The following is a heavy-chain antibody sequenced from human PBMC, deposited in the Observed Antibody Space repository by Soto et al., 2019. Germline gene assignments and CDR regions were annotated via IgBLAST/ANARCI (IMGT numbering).Heavy chain of an antibody. Sequence: PSETLSLTSTFSGGPISNSNWWSWYRQPPGKGLEWIGEISQRGSTNSNPSLKSRVTISVDNSKNQFSLKLSSVTAADTAVYYCARVVRGGGLPTDDAFDIWGQGTMVS. CDR2: ISQRGST. CDR3: ARVVRGGGLPTDDAFDI. V-gene: IGHV4-4*02. D-gene: IGHD1-26*01. CDR1: GGPISNSNW. J-gene: IGHJ3*02.